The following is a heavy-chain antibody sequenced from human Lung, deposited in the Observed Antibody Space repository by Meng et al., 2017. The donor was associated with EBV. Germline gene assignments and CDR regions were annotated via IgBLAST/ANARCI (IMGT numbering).Heavy chain of an antibody. V-gene: IGHV3-21*01. J-gene: IGHJ2*01. CDR1: DATCIIYS. Sequence: LAESGSSPVTPVCSLRLCCAVCDATCIIYSINRVRQAPVKALELFAPLRRSSTYISYADSVKGLFTFSTDNAKISLYMQMYSRRAEAHVVYYFAAIAAPPVDLWGRGTLVTVSS. CDR3: AAIAAPPVDL. CDR2: LRRSSTYI. D-gene: IGHD6-6*01.